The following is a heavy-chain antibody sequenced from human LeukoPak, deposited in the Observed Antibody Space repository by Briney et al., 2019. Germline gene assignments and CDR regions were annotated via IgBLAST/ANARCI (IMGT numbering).Heavy chain of an antibody. J-gene: IGHJ6*03. CDR3: AKDSESGGPRQYYYMDV. CDR1: GFTFDDYA. Sequence: PGRSLRLSCAASGFTFDDYAMHWVRQAPGKGLEWVSGISWNSGSIGYADSVKGRFTISRDNAKNSLYLQMNSLRAEDTALYCCAKDSESGGPRQYYYMDVWGKGTTVTVSS. D-gene: IGHD3-10*01. V-gene: IGHV3-9*01. CDR2: ISWNSGSI.